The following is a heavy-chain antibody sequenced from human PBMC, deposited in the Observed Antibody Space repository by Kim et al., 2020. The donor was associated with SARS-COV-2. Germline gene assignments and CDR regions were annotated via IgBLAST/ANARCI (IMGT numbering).Heavy chain of an antibody. CDR2: IWYDGSNK. V-gene: IGHV3-33*01. D-gene: IGHD2-2*01. J-gene: IGHJ4*02. CDR3: ARDYCSSTSCYALVGAVAGRSFDY. CDR1: GFTFSSYG. Sequence: GGSLRLSCAASGFTFSSYGMHWVRQAPGKGLEWVAVIWYDGSNKYYADSVKGRFTISRDNSKNTLYLQMNSLRAEDTAVYYCARDYCSSTSCYALVGAVAGRSFDYWGQGTLVTVSS.